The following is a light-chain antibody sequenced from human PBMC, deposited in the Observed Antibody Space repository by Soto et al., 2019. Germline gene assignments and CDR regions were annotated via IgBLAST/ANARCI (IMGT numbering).Light chain of an antibody. Sequence: DIQMTQSPSSLSAYVGDRVTITCRASQGIRNDLAWYQQKPGKAPELLIYAASTLQPGVSSRFSGTASGTDFTPTISSLQPEDVATYYCQRYDSAPHTLIFAGGTKVDIK. CDR2: AAS. CDR1: QGIRND. CDR3: QRYDSAPHTLI. J-gene: IGKJ4*01. V-gene: IGKV1-27*01.